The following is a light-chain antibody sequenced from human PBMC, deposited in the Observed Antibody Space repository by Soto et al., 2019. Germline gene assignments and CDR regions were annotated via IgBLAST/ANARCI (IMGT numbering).Light chain of an antibody. CDR3: QQCGSSPWT. Sequence: EIVLTQSPGTLSLSPGESATLSCRASQSVSSSYLAWYQQKPGQAPRLLIYAASSRATGIPDRFSGGGSGTDFTLTISRLEPEDFAVYYCQQCGSSPWTFGQGTKVEIK. CDR1: QSVSSSY. CDR2: AAS. V-gene: IGKV3-20*01. J-gene: IGKJ1*01.